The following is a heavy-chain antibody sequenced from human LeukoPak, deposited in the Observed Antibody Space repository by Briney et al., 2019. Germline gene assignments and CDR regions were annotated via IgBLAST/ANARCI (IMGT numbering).Heavy chain of an antibody. V-gene: IGHV3-23*01. CDR2: ISASGGST. CDR1: GFTFSSYG. CDR3: AKLGGDYVIWYYCDY. Sequence: GGSLRLSCAASGFTFSSYGMSWVRQAPGKGLEWVSAISASGGSTYYADSVKGRFTISRDNSKNTLYLQMNSLRAEDTAVYYCAKLGGDYVIWYYCDYWGQGTLVTVSS. D-gene: IGHD4-17*01. J-gene: IGHJ4*02.